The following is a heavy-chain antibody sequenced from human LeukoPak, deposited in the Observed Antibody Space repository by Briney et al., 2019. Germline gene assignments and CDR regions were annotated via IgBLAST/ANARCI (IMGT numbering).Heavy chain of an antibody. CDR2: ISGSGGST. Sequence: GGSLRLSCAASGFTFSSYGMSWVRQAPGKGLEWVSAISGSGGSTYYADSVKGRFTISRDNSKNTLYLQMNSLRAEDTAVYYCARLRRFVTGTDVWGKGTTVTISS. CDR3: ARLRRFVTGTDV. CDR1: GFTFSSYG. V-gene: IGHV3-23*01. D-gene: IGHD4-23*01. J-gene: IGHJ6*04.